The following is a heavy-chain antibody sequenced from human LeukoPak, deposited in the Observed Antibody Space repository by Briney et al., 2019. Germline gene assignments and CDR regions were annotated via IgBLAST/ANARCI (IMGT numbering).Heavy chain of an antibody. J-gene: IGHJ4*02. V-gene: IGHV4-59*01. D-gene: IGHD1/OR15-1a*01. CDR1: GGSISSYY. CDR3: ASIRGEQNDY. CDR2: IYYSGST. Sequence: SETLSLTCTVSGGSISSYYWSWIRQPPGKGLEWIGYIYYSGSTNYNPSLKSRVTISVDTSKNQFSLKLSSVTAADTAVYYCASIRGEQNDYWGQGTLVTVSS.